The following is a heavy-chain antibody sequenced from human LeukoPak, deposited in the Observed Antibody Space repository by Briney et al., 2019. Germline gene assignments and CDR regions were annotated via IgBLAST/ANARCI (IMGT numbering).Heavy chain of an antibody. J-gene: IGHJ4*02. D-gene: IGHD2-15*01. CDR2: ISGSVGTT. CDR3: AKGGGDSCYSGIVY. CDR1: GFTFTSYA. Sequence: GGSLRLSCAASGFTFTSYAMNWVREAPGEGVWWGSVISGSVGTTSYAASVKGRFTISWDNSKNTPYLQMSTLRAEDTAVYYCAKGGGDSCYSGIVYWGQGTLVTVSP. V-gene: IGHV3-23*01.